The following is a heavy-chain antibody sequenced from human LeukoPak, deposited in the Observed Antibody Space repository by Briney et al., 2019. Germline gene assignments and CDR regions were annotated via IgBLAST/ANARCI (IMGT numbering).Heavy chain of an antibody. Sequence: GRSLRLSCAASGFTFTDYAIHWVRQAPGKGLEWVTVISYDGDHKYYPDSVKGRFTISRDNSKNTVYLQMNSLRVEDTAVYFCAREYYSGNYYVFDYWGQGTLATVSS. V-gene: IGHV3-30-3*01. J-gene: IGHJ4*02. CDR3: AREYYSGNYYVFDY. CDR2: ISYDGDHK. CDR1: GFTFTDYA. D-gene: IGHD1-26*01.